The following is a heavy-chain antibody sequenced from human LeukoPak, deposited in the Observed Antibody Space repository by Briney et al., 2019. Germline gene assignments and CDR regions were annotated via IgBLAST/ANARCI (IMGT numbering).Heavy chain of an antibody. CDR2: ISGSGGST. D-gene: IGHD3-22*01. J-gene: IGHJ4*02. V-gene: IGHV3-23*01. Sequence: GGSLRLSCAASGFTFRSYAMSWVRQAPGKGLAWVSAISGSGGSTYYADSVKGRFTICRDNSKNTLYLQMNSLRAEDTAVYYCAKDPTMIVVVTWGQGTLVTVSS. CDR1: GFTFRSYA. CDR3: AKDPTMIVVVT.